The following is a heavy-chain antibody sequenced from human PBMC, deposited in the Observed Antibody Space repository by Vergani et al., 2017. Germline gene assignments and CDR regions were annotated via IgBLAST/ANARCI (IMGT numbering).Heavy chain of an antibody. D-gene: IGHD4-23*01. CDR2: ISWDGGST. V-gene: IGHV3-43*01. Sequence: EVQLVESGGVVVQPGGSLRLSCAASGFTFDDYTMHWVRQAPGKGLEWVSLISWDGGSTYYADSVKGRFTISRDNSKNSLYLQMNSLRTEDTALYYCAKEGTRGWLLGSSGGYYFDYWGQGTLVTVSS. CDR1: GFTFDDYT. CDR3: AKEGTRGWLLGSSGGYYFDY. J-gene: IGHJ4*02.